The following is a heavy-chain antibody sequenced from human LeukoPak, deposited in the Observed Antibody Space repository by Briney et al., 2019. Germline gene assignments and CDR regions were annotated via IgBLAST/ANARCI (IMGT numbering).Heavy chain of an antibody. Sequence: PGGSLRLSCAASGLNLDAYAMHWVRQAPGKGLEWVSLISGDGTITYYADSVKGRFTISRDNSKNSPFLEMNSLRSEDTALYYCAKDTPLFYHYYGIDVWGQGKLVTVSS. CDR3: AKDTPLFYHYYGIDV. V-gene: IGHV3-43*02. CDR1: GLNLDAYA. J-gene: IGHJ6*02. CDR2: ISGDGTIT.